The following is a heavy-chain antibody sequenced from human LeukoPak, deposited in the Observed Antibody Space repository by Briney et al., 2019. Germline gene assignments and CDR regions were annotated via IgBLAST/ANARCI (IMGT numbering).Heavy chain of an antibody. Sequence: PSETLSLTCTVSGGSISSSGYYWTWIRQHPGKGLEWLGYIFYSESTYYNPSLKGRFTISLDTSKNQLSLKLSSVTAADTAVYCCARGTYYSSSGSYYNLDRWGQGTLVTVSS. J-gene: IGHJ4*02. V-gene: IGHV4-31*03. D-gene: IGHD3-10*01. CDR3: ARGTYYSSSGSYYNLDR. CDR1: GGSISSSGYY. CDR2: IFYSEST.